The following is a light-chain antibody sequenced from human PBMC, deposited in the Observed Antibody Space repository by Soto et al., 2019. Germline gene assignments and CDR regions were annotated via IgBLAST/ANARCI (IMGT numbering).Light chain of an antibody. CDR1: SSDVGGYNY. CDR2: EVS. V-gene: IGLV2-14*01. CDR3: NSYTSKSTGV. J-gene: IGLJ1*01. Sequence: QSALTQPASVSGSPGQSITISCTGTSSDVGGYNYVSWYQQHPGKAPKLIIYEVSNRPSGVSNRFSGSKSGNTASLTISGLQAEEEDDYYCNSYTSKSTGVFGTGTKLTVL.